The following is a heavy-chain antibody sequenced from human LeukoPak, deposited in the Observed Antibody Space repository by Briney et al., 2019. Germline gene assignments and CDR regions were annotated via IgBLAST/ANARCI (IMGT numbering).Heavy chain of an antibody. CDR3: VRAMFTNGWYWNH. J-gene: IGHJ5*02. D-gene: IGHD6-19*01. CDR1: GGPFSGYY. Sequence: PSETLSLTCAVYGGPFSGYYWSWIRQLPGKGLEWIGEINHSGSTNYNPSLKSRVTISLDTSKNQFSLRLSAVTAADTAVYFCVRAMFTNGWYWNHWGQGTLVTVSS. V-gene: IGHV4-34*01. CDR2: INHSGST.